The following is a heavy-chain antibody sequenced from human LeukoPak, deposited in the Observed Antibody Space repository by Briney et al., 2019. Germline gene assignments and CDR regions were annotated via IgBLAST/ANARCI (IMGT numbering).Heavy chain of an antibody. Sequence: AGGSLRLSCAASGFTFSSHWMTWVRQAPGKGLEWVANIKHDGSERYYVGSVQGRFTISRDKANNSMYLKMNHLTSENTGVCDCAVYNSNSKRDLDFWGQGTLVTVSS. J-gene: IGHJ4*02. D-gene: IGHD1-7*01. CDR1: GFTFSSHW. CDR3: AVYNSNSKRDLDF. CDR2: IKHDGSER. V-gene: IGHV3-7*02.